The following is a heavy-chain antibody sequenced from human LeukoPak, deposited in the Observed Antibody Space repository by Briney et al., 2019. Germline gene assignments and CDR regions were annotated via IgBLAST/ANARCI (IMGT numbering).Heavy chain of an antibody. CDR1: GGSISSGGYY. J-gene: IGHJ4*02. CDR2: IYYSGST. Sequence: SETLSLTCTAPGGSISSGGYYWSWIRQHPGKGLEWIGYIYYSGSTYYNPSLKSRVTISVDTSKNQFSLKLSSVTAADTAVYYCAGRGYSGYDYGGGFDYWGQGTLVTVSS. V-gene: IGHV4-31*03. D-gene: IGHD5-12*01. CDR3: AGRGYSGYDYGGGFDY.